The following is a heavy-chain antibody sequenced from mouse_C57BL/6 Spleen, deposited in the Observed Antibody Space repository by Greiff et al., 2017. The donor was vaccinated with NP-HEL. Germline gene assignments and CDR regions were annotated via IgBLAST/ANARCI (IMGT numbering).Heavy chain of an antibody. D-gene: IGHD1-1*01. Sequence: QVQLQQSGAELVRPGTSVKVSCKASGYAFTNYLIEWVKQRPGQGLEWIGVINPGSGGTNYNEKFKGKATLTADKSSSTAYMQLSSLTSEDSAVYFCARYYSETFDYWGQGTTLTVSS. CDR2: INPGSGGT. V-gene: IGHV1-54*01. CDR1: GYAFTNYL. J-gene: IGHJ2*01. CDR3: ARYYSETFDY.